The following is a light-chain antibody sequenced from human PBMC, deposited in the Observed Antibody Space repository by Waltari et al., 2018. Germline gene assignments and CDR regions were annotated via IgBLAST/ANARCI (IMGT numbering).Light chain of an antibody. CDR3: CSYAGSSSPRL. Sequence: QSALTQPASVSGSPGQSITISCTGSRSDVGNFNLVSWYQLHPGKAPKLLIFEATKRPSGISYHFSGSKSGNTASLTISGLQAEDEADYFCCSYAGSSSPRLFGGGTKLSVL. V-gene: IGLV2-23*01. J-gene: IGLJ3*02. CDR1: RSDVGNFNL. CDR2: EAT.